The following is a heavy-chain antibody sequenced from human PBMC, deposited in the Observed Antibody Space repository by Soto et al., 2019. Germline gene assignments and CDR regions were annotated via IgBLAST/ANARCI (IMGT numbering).Heavy chain of an antibody. CDR2: IIPIFGTA. D-gene: IGHD2-15*01. Sequence: QVQLVQSGAEVKKPGSSVKVSCKASGGTFSSYAISWVRQAPGQGLEWMGGIIPIFGTANYAQKFQGRVTITADESTSTANMELSSLRSEETAVYYCTKRGTEGWYFDLWGRGTLVTVSS. J-gene: IGHJ2*01. CDR3: TKRGTEGWYFDL. V-gene: IGHV1-69*01. CDR1: GGTFSSYA.